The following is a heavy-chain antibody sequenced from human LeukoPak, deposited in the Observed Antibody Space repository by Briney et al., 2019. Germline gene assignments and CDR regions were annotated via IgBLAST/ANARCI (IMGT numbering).Heavy chain of an antibody. CDR2: IYTSGST. CDR3: ARGIVVVPAASYYFDY. J-gene: IGHJ4*02. V-gene: IGHV4-4*07. Sequence: SETLSLTCTVSGGSISSYYWSWIRQPAGKGLEWLGRIYTSGSTNYNPSLKSRVTISVDRSKNQFSLKLSSVTAADTAVYYCARGIVVVPAASYYFDYWGQGTLVTVSS. D-gene: IGHD2-2*01. CDR1: GGSISSYY.